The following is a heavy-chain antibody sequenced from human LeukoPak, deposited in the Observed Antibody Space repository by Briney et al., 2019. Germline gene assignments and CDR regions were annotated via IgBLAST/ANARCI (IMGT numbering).Heavy chain of an antibody. CDR1: GFTFSNFW. Sequence: GGSLRLSCAASGFTFSNFWMHWVRQVPGKGLLWVSHIIGDGSSTNYADSVKGRFTISRDNAKISLYLQMNRLRTEDTGVYYCARSGDGDFDFWGQGTLVTVSS. CDR3: ARSGDGDFDF. D-gene: IGHD5-24*01. CDR2: IIGDGSST. J-gene: IGHJ4*02. V-gene: IGHV3-74*01.